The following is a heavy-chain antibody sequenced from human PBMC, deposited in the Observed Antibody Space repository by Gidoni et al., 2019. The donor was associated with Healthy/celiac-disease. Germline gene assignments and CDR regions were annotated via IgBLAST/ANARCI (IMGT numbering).Heavy chain of an antibody. V-gene: IGHV5-51*01. CDR2: IYPGDSDT. Sequence: EVQLVQSGAEVKEPGESMKIACTGSGYSFTSYWLGWVRQMPGKGLEWMGIIYPGDSDTRYSPSFHGQVTISAAKSISTAYLQWSSLKASDTALYYCARRGSSAFDYWGQGTLVTVSS. CDR3: ARRGSSAFDY. J-gene: IGHJ4*02. D-gene: IGHD3-16*01. CDR1: GYSFTSYW.